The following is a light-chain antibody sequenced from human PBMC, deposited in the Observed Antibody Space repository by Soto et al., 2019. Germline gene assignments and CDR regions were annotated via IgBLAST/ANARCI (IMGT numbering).Light chain of an antibody. CDR2: AAS. Sequence: IQLTQSPSSLSASIGDRVTITCRAGQCISTFLAWYQQTPRKAPKLLIYAASTLQSGVPSRFSGSGSGTDFTLTISSLQPEDFATYYCQQLHSYPLTFGGGTKVDIK. CDR1: QCISTF. V-gene: IGKV1-9*01. CDR3: QQLHSYPLT. J-gene: IGKJ4*01.